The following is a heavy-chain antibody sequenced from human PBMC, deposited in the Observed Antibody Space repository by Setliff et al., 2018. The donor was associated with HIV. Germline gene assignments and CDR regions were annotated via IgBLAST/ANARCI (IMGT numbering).Heavy chain of an antibody. D-gene: IGHD3-22*01. CDR3: ASRVYYYDSNNFLREEGFDP. CDR1: GGPLTDHY. CDR2: VHHTGYL. Sequence: PSETLSLTCAVHGGPLTDHYWNWIRQSPGKGLEWIAEVHHTGYLNYNPSLKSRVTISRDPSTKQFSLKMTSMTAADTAVYYCASRVYYYDSNNFLREEGFDPWGQGTLVTVSS. J-gene: IGHJ5*02. V-gene: IGHV4-34*01.